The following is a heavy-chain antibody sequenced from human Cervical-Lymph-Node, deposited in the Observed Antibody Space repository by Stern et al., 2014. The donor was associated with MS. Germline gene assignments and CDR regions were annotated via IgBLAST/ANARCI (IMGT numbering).Heavy chain of an antibody. Sequence: QVQLVQPAPELKKPGPSAKVPCKASAYTFTSPGIRSVRQAPGPALECMGWIRAYNGSTNYAQKLQGRVAMTTDTSTSTAYMELRSLRSDDTAVYYCARGLLGSENAFDIWGQGTMVTVSS. CDR3: ARGLLGSENAFDI. J-gene: IGHJ3*02. D-gene: IGHD2-15*01. CDR2: IRAYNGST. V-gene: IGHV1-18*01. CDR1: AYTFTSPG.